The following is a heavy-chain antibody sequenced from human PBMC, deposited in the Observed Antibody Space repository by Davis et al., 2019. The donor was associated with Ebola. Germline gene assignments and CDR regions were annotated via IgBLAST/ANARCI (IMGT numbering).Heavy chain of an antibody. J-gene: IGHJ6*03. CDR1: GFTFSSYW. V-gene: IGHV3-7*03. CDR3: ARASSDYGDTLYYYYYMDV. D-gene: IGHD4-17*01. Sequence: GGSLRLSCAASGFTFSSYWMSWVRQAPGKGLEWVANIKQDGSEKYYVDSVKGRFTISRDNAKNSLYLQMNSLRAEDTAVYYCARASSDYGDTLYYYYYMDVWGKGTTVTVSS. CDR2: IKQDGSEK.